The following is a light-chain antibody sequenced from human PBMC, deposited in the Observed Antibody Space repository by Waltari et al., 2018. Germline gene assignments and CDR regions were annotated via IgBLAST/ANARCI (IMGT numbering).Light chain of an antibody. Sequence: QSALSQPPSASGSPGQSGTISCTGSSSDVGAYDYVSWYQQRPGKAPKVLIYEVNKRPSGVPHRLPGSRAAATASLTVSWRQAADEADYYCASYAGGDTPYVCGTGTTVTV. CDR3: ASYAGGDTPYV. J-gene: IGLJ1*01. CDR1: SSDVGAYDY. V-gene: IGLV2-8*01. CDR2: EVN.